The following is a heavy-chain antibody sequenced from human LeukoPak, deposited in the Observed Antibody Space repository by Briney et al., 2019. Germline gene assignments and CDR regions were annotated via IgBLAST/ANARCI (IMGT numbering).Heavy chain of an antibody. V-gene: IGHV5-51*01. CDR2: IFPGDSDT. CDR3: ARNFESCGGDCYDY. J-gene: IGHJ4*02. CDR1: GYSFVSYW. Sequence: GESLKISCKGSGYSFVSYWIGWVRQMPGKGLEWMGIIFPGDSDTRYSPSFQGQVTISADKTISTAYLQWSSLKASDTAMYYCARNFESCGGDCYDYWGQGTLITVSS. D-gene: IGHD2-21*02.